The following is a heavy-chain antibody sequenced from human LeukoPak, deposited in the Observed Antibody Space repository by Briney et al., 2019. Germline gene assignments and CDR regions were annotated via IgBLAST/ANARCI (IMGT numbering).Heavy chain of an antibody. V-gene: IGHV4-59*01. Sequence: SETLSLTCTVSGGSISSYYWSWIRQPPGKGLEWIGYIYYSGSTNYNPSLKSRVTISVDTSKNQFSLKLSSVTAADTAVYYCARRLASSQRYYYYYMDVWGEGTTVTVSS. D-gene: IGHD6-13*01. CDR2: IYYSGST. CDR1: GGSISSYY. CDR3: ARRLASSQRYYYYYMDV. J-gene: IGHJ6*03.